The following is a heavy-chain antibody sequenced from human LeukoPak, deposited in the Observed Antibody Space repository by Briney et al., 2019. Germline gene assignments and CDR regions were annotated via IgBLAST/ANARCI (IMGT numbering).Heavy chain of an antibody. CDR1: GASISSGGYY. CDR2: VYYSGST. D-gene: IGHD3-10*01. V-gene: IGHV4-31*03. Sequence: SETLSLTCTVSGASISSGGYYWSWIRQHPGKGLEWIGYVYYSGSTYYNPSLKSRVTISVDTSKNQFSLRLNSVTAADTAVYYCARDRGMVQGVRLHNWFDPWGQGTLVTASS. J-gene: IGHJ5*02. CDR3: ARDRGMVQGVRLHNWFDP.